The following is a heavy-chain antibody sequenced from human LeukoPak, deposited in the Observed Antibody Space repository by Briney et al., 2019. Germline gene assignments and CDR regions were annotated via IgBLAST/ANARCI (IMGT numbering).Heavy chain of an antibody. D-gene: IGHD4-17*01. CDR3: ARGNGDYVRYYFDY. CDR2: IYTSGST. J-gene: IGHJ4*02. Sequence: SETLSLTCTVSGGSISSYYWSWIRQPAGKGLEWIGRIYTSGSTNYNPSLKSRVTMSVDTSKNQFSLKLSSVTAADTAVYYCARGNGDYVRYYFDYWGRGTLVTVSS. V-gene: IGHV4-4*07. CDR1: GGSISSYY.